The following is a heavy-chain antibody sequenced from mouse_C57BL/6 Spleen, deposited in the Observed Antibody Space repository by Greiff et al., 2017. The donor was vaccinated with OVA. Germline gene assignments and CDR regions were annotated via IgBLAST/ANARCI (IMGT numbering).Heavy chain of an antibody. V-gene: IGHV1-39*01. D-gene: IGHD1-1*01. CDR3: ARDYGSPCYFDV. CDR2: INPNYGTT. J-gene: IGHJ1*03. CDR1: GYPFPDSK. Sequence: ESGPELVKPGASVKISCKASGYPFPDSKMNWVKRSNGKSLEWIGVINPNYGTTSYNQKFKGRATLPVDQSSSTAYMQLNSLTSEDSAVYYCARDYGSPCYFDVWGTGTTVTVAS.